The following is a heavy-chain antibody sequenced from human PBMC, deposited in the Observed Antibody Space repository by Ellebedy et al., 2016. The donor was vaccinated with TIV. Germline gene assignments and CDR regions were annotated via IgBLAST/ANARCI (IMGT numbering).Heavy chain of an antibody. D-gene: IGHD1-1*01. CDR3: ARDIPQRPNPARFDP. Sequence: PGGSLRLSCTASGFTFSSHWMHWVRQAPGKGLVWVSRISSDGSYTSYADSVKGRFTISRDNAKNTLYLQMNSLRAEGTAVYYCARDIPQRPNPARFDPWGQGTLVTVSS. J-gene: IGHJ5*02. CDR1: GFTFSSHW. CDR2: ISSDGSYT. V-gene: IGHV3-74*01.